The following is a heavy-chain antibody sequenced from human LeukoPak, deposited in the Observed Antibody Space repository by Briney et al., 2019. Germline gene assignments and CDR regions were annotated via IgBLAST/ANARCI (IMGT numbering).Heavy chain of an antibody. V-gene: IGHV3-9*01. CDR2: ISWNSGRR. D-gene: IGHD2-21*01. J-gene: IGHJ6*03. CDR1: GFTFDDYA. Sequence: GGSLRLSCVGSGFTFDDYAMHWVRQAPGKGLEWVSGISWNSGRRGYADSVKGRFTISRDNAKNSLYLQMNSLRAEDTALYYCAKSGEAYYYYYMDVWGKGTTVTISS. CDR3: AKSGEAYYYYYMDV.